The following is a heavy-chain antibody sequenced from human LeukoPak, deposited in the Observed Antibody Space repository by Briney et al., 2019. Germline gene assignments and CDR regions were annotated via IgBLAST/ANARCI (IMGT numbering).Heavy chain of an antibody. J-gene: IGHJ4*02. D-gene: IGHD5-12*01. CDR1: GYTFTSYG. CDR2: ISAYNGNT. CDR3: ARGYSGYGNPIDY. Sequence: GASVKVSCKASGYTFTSYGISWVRQAPGQGLEWMGWISAYNGNTNYAQKFQGRVTMTRDTSISTAYMELSRLRSDDTAVYYCARGYSGYGNPIDYWGQGTLVTVSS. V-gene: IGHV1-18*01.